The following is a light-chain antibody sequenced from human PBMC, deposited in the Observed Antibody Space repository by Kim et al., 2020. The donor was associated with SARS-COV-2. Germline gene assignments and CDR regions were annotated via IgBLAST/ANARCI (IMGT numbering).Light chain of an antibody. CDR3: AVWDDSLNGVV. CDR2: MND. J-gene: IGLJ3*02. Sequence: GQRVTISCSGSSSNIGTNTVHWYLHLPGTEPKLIIYMNDQRPSGVPDRFSGSKSGTSASLSISGLQSEDEADYYCAVWDDSLNGVVFGGGTKLTVL. CDR1: SSNIGTNT. V-gene: IGLV1-44*01.